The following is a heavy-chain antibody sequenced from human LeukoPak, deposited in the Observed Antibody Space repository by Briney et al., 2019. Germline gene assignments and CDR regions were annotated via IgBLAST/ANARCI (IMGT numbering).Heavy chain of an antibody. CDR2: ISCNGGST. J-gene: IGHJ6*04. D-gene: IGHD6-19*01. Sequence: GGSLRLSCSASGFTFSSYAMHWVRQAPGKGLEYVSAISCNGGSTYYADSVKGRFTISRDNSKNTLYLQMSSLRAEDTAVYYCVSLAVAGRFYYYYGMDVWGKGTTVTVSS. CDR1: GFTFSSYA. CDR3: VSLAVAGRFYYYYGMDV. V-gene: IGHV3-64D*06.